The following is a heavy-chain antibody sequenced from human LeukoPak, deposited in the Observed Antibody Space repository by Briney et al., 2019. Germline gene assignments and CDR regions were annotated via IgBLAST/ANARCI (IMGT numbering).Heavy chain of an antibody. V-gene: IGHV4-30-4*01. Sequence: SETLSLTGTVSGGSISSGDYYWSWIRQPPGKGLEWIGYIYYSGSTYYNPSLKSRVTISVDTSKNQFSLKLSSVTAADTAVYYCARERRTVTTFLIDYWGQGTLVTVSS. D-gene: IGHD4-11*01. J-gene: IGHJ4*02. CDR2: IYYSGST. CDR1: GGSISSGDYY. CDR3: ARERRTVTTFLIDY.